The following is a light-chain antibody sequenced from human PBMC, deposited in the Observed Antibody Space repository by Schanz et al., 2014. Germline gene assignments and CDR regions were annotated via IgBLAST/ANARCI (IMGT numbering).Light chain of an antibody. CDR1: SSDVGVYNY. CDR2: EGS. CDR3: CSYAGSSTWV. J-gene: IGLJ3*02. Sequence: QSALTQPASVSGSPGQSITISCTGTSSDVGVYNYVSWYQQLPGKAPKLMIYEGSKRPSGVSNRFSGSKSGNTASLTISGLQAEDEADYYCCSYAGSSTWVFGGGTKLTVL. V-gene: IGLV2-23*01.